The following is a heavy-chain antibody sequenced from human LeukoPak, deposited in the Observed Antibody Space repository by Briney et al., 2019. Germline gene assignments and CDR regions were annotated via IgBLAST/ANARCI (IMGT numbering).Heavy chain of an antibody. CDR3: ASYEPYRLVAFDI. V-gene: IGHV4-39*02. CDR2: MHYSGNT. CDR1: GGSIGSSDYY. Sequence: SETLSLTCTVSGGSIGSSDYYWGWIRQPPGKGLEWIGYMHYSGNTYYNSSLKSRVTIFVDTSKNHLSLNLRSATAADTAVYYCASYEPYRLVAFDIWGQGTMVTVSS. D-gene: IGHD1-14*01. J-gene: IGHJ3*02.